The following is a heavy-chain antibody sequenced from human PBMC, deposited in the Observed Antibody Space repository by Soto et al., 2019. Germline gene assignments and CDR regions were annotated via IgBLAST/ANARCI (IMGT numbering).Heavy chain of an antibody. Sequence: GESLKISCAASGFTFSSYGMHWVRQAPGKGLEWVAVISYDGSNKYYADSVKGRFTIARDNSKNTLDLQMNSLRAEDTAVYYCAKEEEYQLLYQAGGLFDYWGQGTLVTVSS. J-gene: IGHJ4*02. CDR2: ISYDGSNK. D-gene: IGHD2-2*02. V-gene: IGHV3-30*18. CDR3: AKEEEYQLLYQAGGLFDY. CDR1: GFTFSSYG.